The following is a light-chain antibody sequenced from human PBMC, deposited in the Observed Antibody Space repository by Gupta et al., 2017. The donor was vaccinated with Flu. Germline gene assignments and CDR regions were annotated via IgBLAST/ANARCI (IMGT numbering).Light chain of an antibody. J-gene: IGKJ5*01. Sequence: DTATLSCRASQSVSSSYAWYQQKPGQAPRLLLYYASNSATTSPARFSSSRSGTNCTLPISSLEAEDFAVEYCQQRNGCAPITFGQGTRLEI. CDR2: YAS. CDR3: QQRNGCAPIT. V-gene: IGKV3-11*01. CDR1: QSVSSS.